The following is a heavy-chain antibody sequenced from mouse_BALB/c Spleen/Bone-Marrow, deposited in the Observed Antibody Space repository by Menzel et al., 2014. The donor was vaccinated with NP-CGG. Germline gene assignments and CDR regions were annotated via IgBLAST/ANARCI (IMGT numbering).Heavy chain of an antibody. D-gene: IGHD6-1*01. V-gene: IGHV1-74*01. J-gene: IGHJ4*01. Sequence: QVQLQQSGPELVRPGDSVKMSCKASDYTFTSYWMHWVKQRPGQGLEWIGMIDPSNSGTRLNRKFKDKATLNVDKSSNTAYMHLSSLTSEDSAVYYCARTFQPRRAMDYWGQGSSVTVSS. CDR1: DYTFTSYW. CDR3: ARTFQPRRAMDY. CDR2: IDPSNSGT.